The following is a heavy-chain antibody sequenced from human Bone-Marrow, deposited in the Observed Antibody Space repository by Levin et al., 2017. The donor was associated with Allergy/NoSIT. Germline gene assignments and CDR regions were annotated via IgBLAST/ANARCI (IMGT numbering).Heavy chain of an antibody. CDR2: INHSGST. Sequence: SSETLSLTCAVYGGSFSGYYWSWIRQPPGKGLEWIGEINHSGSTNYNPSLKSRVTISVDTSKNQFSLKLSSVTAADTAVYYCARVTPYILRRGYSGYDRVPNYYYYYMDVWGKGTTVTVSS. CDR3: ARVTPYILRRGYSGYDRVPNYYYYYMDV. V-gene: IGHV4-34*01. D-gene: IGHD5-12*01. CDR1: GGSFSGYY. J-gene: IGHJ6*03.